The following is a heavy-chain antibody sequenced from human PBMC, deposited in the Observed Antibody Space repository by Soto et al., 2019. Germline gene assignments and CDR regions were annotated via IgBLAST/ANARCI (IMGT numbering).Heavy chain of an antibody. V-gene: IGHV1-2*04. CDR3: ARLAVAGDMGDY. CDR2: INPNSGGT. Sequence: ASVKVSCKASGYTFTGYYMHWVRQAPGQGLEWMGWINPNSGGTNYAQKFQGWVTMTRDTSISTAYMELSRLRSDDTAVYYCARLAVAGDMGDYWGQGTLVTVSS. D-gene: IGHD6-19*01. J-gene: IGHJ4*02. CDR1: GYTFTGYY.